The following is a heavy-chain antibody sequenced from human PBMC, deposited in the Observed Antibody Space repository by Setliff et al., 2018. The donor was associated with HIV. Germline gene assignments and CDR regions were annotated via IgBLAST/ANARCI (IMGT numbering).Heavy chain of an antibody. V-gene: IGHV4-61*02. Sequence: PSETLSLTCTVSGGSIDSGNYDWNWVRQPGGQGLEWIGRIYTRGSTKYSPTFESRVTMPLDTSKNQFSLNLRSVTAADTALYYCVRSGCNGNICYDSRGWLDSWGQGTQVTVSS. D-gene: IGHD5-12*01. CDR1: GGSIDSGNYD. CDR2: IYTRGST. J-gene: IGHJ5*01. CDR3: VRSGCNGNICYDSRGWLDS.